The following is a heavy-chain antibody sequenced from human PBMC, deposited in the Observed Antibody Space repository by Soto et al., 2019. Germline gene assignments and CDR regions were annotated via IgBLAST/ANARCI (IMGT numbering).Heavy chain of an antibody. CDR1: GFTFDDYG. Sequence: GGSLRLSCAASGFTFDDYGMSWVRQAPGKGLEWVSGINWNGGSTGYADSVKGRFTISRDNAKNSLYLQMNSLRAEDTALYYCARDRVAGMGENRGMDVWGQGTTVTVSS. D-gene: IGHD6-19*01. V-gene: IGHV3-20*04. CDR2: INWNGGST. CDR3: ARDRVAGMGENRGMDV. J-gene: IGHJ6*02.